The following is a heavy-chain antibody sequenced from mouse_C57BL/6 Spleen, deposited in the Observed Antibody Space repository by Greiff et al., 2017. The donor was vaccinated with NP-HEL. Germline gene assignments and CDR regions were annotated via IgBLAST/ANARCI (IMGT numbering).Heavy chain of an antibody. Sequence: EVKLMESGEGLVKPGGSLKLSCAASGFTFSSYAMSWVRQTPEKRLEWVAYISSGGDYIYYADTVKGRFTISRDNARNTLYLQMSSLKSEDTAMYYCTRDRYGRAMDYWGQGTSVTVSS. CDR1: GFTFSSYA. V-gene: IGHV5-9-1*02. CDR3: TRDRYGRAMDY. J-gene: IGHJ4*01. D-gene: IGHD1-1*01. CDR2: ISSGGDYI.